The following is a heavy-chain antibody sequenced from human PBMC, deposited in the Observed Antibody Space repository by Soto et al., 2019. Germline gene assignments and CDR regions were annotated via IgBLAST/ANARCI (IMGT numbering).Heavy chain of an antibody. CDR2: LYYNGNT. Sequence: QLQLQESGPGLVKPSETLSLTCIVSGGSLSSSSYYWAWIRQPPGKGLEWIGTLYYNGNTYYNPSLMSRVTTFSDTPKNELAPQLSSVTATDRAGYYCRRPDWTYYLLAINYWGQGTLATVSS. CDR1: GGSLSSSSYY. V-gene: IGHV4-39*01. CDR3: RRPDWTYYLLAINY. D-gene: IGHD3-16*01. J-gene: IGHJ4*02.